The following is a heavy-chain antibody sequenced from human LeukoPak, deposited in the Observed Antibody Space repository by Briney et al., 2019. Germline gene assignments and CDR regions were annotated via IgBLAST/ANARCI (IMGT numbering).Heavy chain of an antibody. J-gene: IGHJ4*02. D-gene: IGHD3-10*01. CDR2: IKRDGSEK. V-gene: IGHV3-7*01. CDR1: GFTFNSYW. Sequence: GGSLRLSCAASGFTFNSYWMNWVRQAPGKGLEWVANIKRDGSEKYYVDSVKGRFTISRDNAKNSLDLQMNSLRAEDTAVYYCARDLGESFFDYWGQGTLVTVSS. CDR3: ARDLGESFFDY.